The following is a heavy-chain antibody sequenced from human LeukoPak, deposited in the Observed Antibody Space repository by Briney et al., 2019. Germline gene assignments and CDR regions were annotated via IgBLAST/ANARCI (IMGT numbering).Heavy chain of an antibody. CDR1: GGTFSSNA. V-gene: IGHV1-69*13. J-gene: IGHJ4*02. D-gene: IGHD6-13*01. Sequence: SVKVSCKASGGTFSSNAISWVRQAPGQGLEWMGGIIPIFGTANYAQKFQGRVTITADESTSTAYMELSSLISEDTAVYYCASLSIAAAGTTGDYWGQGTLVTVSS. CDR2: IIPIFGTA. CDR3: ASLSIAAAGTTGDY.